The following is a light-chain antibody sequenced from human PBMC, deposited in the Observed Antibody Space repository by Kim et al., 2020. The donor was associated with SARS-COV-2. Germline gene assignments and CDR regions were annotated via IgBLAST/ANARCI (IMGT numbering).Light chain of an antibody. J-gene: IGLJ2*01. CDR3: QSWDDTTAV. V-gene: IGLV3-1*01. Sequence: VSPGQTATMICSGDKLENKYAFWYQQKSGQSPVLVIYQDDKRPSGIPERFSGSNSGNTATLTCSGTQTIDEAGYYCQSWDDTTAVFGGGTQLTVL. CDR2: QDD. CDR1: KLENKY.